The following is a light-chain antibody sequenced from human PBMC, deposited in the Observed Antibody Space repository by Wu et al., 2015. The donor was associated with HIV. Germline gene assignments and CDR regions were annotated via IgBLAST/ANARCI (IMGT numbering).Light chain of an antibody. Sequence: EIVLTQSPGTLSLSPGERAALSCRASQSVSSTYLAWYQQKPGQAPRLLMYGTSSRATGIPDRFSGSGSGTDFTLTISRLEPEDVAVYYCQQYGTSRYSFGLGDQGWRSN. CDR1: QSVSSTY. CDR3: QQYGTSRYS. CDR2: GTS. V-gene: IGKV3-20*01. J-gene: IGKJ2*03.